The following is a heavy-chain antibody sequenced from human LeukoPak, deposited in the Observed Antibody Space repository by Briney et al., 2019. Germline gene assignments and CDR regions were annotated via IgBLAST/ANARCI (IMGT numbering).Heavy chain of an antibody. J-gene: IGHJ4*02. V-gene: IGHV6-1*01. CDR1: GDSVSSNSAA. CDR3: AREVYDSSGYSTPDY. CDR2: TYYRSKWYN. Sequence: SQTLSLTCSISGDSVSSNSAAWNWISQSPSRGLEWLGRTYYRSKWYNDYAVFVISRITIKQNTTKYHLSQQLNSVTPEDTAVYYCAREVYDSSGYSTPDYWGQGTLVTVSS. D-gene: IGHD3-22*01.